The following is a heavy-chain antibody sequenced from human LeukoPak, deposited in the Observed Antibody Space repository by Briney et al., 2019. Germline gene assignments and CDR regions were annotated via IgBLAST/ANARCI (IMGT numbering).Heavy chain of an antibody. D-gene: IGHD3-16*02. V-gene: IGHV4-30-2*01. CDR1: GGSISSGSYY. J-gene: IGHJ6*03. CDR2: IYHSGST. Sequence: PSETLSLTCTVSGGSISSGSYYWSWIRQPAGKGLEWIGYIYHSGSTYYNPSLKSRVTISVDRSKNQFSLKLSSVTAADTAVYYCARVRYRPDYYYYYMDVWGKGTTVTVSS. CDR3: ARVRYRPDYYYYYMDV.